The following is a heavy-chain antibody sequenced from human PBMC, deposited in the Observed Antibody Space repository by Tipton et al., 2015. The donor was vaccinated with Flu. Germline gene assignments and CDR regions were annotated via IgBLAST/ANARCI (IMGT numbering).Heavy chain of an antibody. Sequence: TLSLTCTVSGGSISSSSYYWSWIRQPAGKGLEWIGRIYTSGSTNYNPSLKSRVTMSVDTSKNQFSLKLSSVTAADTAVYYCARDTRRYNWNYAYFDYWGQGTLVTVSS. J-gene: IGHJ4*02. CDR2: IYTSGST. D-gene: IGHD1-7*01. V-gene: IGHV4-61*02. CDR1: GGSISSSSYY. CDR3: ARDTRRYNWNYAYFDY.